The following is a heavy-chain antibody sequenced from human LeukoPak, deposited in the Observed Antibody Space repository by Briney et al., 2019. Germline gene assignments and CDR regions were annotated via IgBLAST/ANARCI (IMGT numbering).Heavy chain of an antibody. Sequence: SQTLSLTCTVSGGAISSGDYYWSWIRQPPGKGLEWIGYIYYSGSTYYNPSLKSRVTISVDTSKNQFSLKLSSVTAADTAVYYCARETLTVSRWFDPWGQGTLVTVSS. D-gene: IGHD3-9*01. CDR2: IYYSGST. V-gene: IGHV4-30-4*01. CDR1: GGAISSGDYY. CDR3: ARETLTVSRWFDP. J-gene: IGHJ5*02.